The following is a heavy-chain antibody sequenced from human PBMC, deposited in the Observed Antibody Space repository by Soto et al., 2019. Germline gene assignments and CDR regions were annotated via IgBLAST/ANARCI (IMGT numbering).Heavy chain of an antibody. J-gene: IGHJ4*02. CDR1: GFIFPNFG. CDR2: VSSDGSRK. Sequence: QVRLVESGGGVVQPGRSLRLSCEASGFIFPNFGLHWVRQAPGKGLQWLGVVSSDGSRKYYADSVRVRLNISRNNPKNTLYLQLDCLSADDTAVYYCAKSWHRDCSAPWYAPDYWGQGTLVTVSS. V-gene: IGHV3-30*18. CDR3: AKSWHRDCSAPWYAPDY. D-gene: IGHD6-13*01.